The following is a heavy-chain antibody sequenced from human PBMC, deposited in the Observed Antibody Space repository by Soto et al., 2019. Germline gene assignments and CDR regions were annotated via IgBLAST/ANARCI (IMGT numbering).Heavy chain of an antibody. CDR3: ANSPGVLVPAHYDY. V-gene: IGHV3-23*01. CDR2: ISGSGDTT. CDR1: GFTFSTYA. J-gene: IGHJ4*02. Sequence: PGGSLRLSCAASGFTFSTYAMSWVRQAPGKGLEWVSAISGSGDTTYYADSVKGRFTISRDNSENTLYLQMNSLRADDTAVYYCANSPGVLVPAHYDYSGQGTLVTVSS. D-gene: IGHD2-15*01.